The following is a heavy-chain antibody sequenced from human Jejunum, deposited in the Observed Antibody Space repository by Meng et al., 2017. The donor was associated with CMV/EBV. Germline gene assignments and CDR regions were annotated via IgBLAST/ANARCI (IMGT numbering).Heavy chain of an antibody. J-gene: IGHJ6*02. D-gene: IGHD3-10*01. CDR2: ISSSGTSI. V-gene: IGHV3-48*03. CDR3: ARDTTLLRGIFPYSNGMDV. CDR1: RYE. Sequence: RYEMNWVRQAQGKGLEWVSKISSSGTSIYYTDSVQGRFTISRDNAEKSMYLQMNGLRAEDTAVYYCARDTTLLRGIFPYSNGMDVWGQGTTVTVSS.